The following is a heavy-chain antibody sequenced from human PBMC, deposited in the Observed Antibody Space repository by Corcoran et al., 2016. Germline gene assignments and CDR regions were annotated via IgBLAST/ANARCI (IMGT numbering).Heavy chain of an antibody. V-gene: IGHV3-30*18. D-gene: IGHD4-17*01. Sequence: QVQLVESGGGVVQPGRSLRLSCAASGFTFSSYGMHWVRQAPGKGLEWVAVISYDGSNKYYADSVKGRFTISRDNSKNTLYLQMNSLRAEDTAVYYCAKDHYGDYVSYYGMDVWGQGTTVTVSS. CDR2: ISYDGSNK. CDR1: GFTFSSYG. J-gene: IGHJ6*02. CDR3: AKDHYGDYVSYYGMDV.